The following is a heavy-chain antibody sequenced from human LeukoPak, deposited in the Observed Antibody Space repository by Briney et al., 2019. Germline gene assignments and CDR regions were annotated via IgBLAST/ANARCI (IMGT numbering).Heavy chain of an antibody. CDR1: GGSISSGGYS. D-gene: IGHD1-1*01. J-gene: IGHJ4*02. Sequence: SQTLSLTCAVSGGSISSGGYSWSWLRQPPGKGLEWIGYIYHSGSTYYNPSLKSRVTISVDRSKNQFSLKLSSVTAADTAVYYCASTGNWNDEDYWGQGTLVTVSS. CDR3: ASTGNWNDEDY. V-gene: IGHV4-30-2*01. CDR2: IYHSGST.